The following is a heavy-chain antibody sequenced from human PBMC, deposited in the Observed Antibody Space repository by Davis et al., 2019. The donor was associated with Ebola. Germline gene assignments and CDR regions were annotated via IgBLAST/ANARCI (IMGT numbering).Heavy chain of an antibody. D-gene: IGHD1-14*01. J-gene: IGHJ4*02. Sequence: GESLKISCAASGFSFSTYAMYWLRQAPGKGLEWVAFVHYDGSTTYYADSVKGRVTISRDNSKNTLYLQMNSLRAEDTAVYYCARGDNLGYWGQGTLVTVSS. V-gene: IGHV3-30*02. CDR2: VHYDGSTT. CDR1: GFSFSTYA. CDR3: ARGDNLGY.